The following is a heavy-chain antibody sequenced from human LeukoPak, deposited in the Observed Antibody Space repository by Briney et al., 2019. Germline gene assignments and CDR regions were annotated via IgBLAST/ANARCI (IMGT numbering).Heavy chain of an antibody. CDR3: AKRSAAGTVGYFDY. J-gene: IGHJ4*02. D-gene: IGHD6-13*01. V-gene: IGHV3-9*01. CDR1: GFTFDNYA. Sequence: GGSLRLSCAASGFTFDNYAMHWVRQAPGKGLEWVSGISWNSGTIYYADSVKGRFTISRDDAKNSLYLQMNSLRPEDTALYYCAKRSAAGTVGYFDYWGQGTLVTVSS. CDR2: ISWNSGTI.